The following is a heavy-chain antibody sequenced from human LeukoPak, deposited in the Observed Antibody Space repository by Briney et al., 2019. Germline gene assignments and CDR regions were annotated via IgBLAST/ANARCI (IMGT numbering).Heavy chain of an antibody. J-gene: IGHJ3*02. D-gene: IGHD3-22*01. CDR2: IIPILGIA. V-gene: IGHV1-69*04. Sequence: SVKVSCKASGGTFSSYAISWVRQAPGQGLEWMGRIIPILGIANYAQKFQGRVTITADKSTSTAYMELSSLRSEDTAAYYCARDIITMIEGPSAFDIWGQGTMVTVSS. CDR3: ARDIITMIEGPSAFDI. CDR1: GGTFSSYA.